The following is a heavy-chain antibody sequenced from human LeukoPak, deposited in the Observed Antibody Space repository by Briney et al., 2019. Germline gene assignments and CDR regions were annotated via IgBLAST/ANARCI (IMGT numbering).Heavy chain of an antibody. D-gene: IGHD3-16*02. Sequence: PSETLSLTCAVYGGSFSGYYWNWIRQSPGKGLEWIGEINHSGSTNYNPSLKSRVTILLDTSKNQFSLKLSSVTAADTAVYYCAGSIMITFGGVIVMTPFDYWGQGTLVTVSS. CDR2: INHSGST. J-gene: IGHJ4*02. V-gene: IGHV4-34*01. CDR3: AGSIMITFGGVIVMTPFDY. CDR1: GGSFSGYY.